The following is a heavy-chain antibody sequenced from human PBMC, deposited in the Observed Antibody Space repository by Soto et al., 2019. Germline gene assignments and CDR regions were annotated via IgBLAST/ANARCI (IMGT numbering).Heavy chain of an antibody. CDR1: GFTFKESA. CDR2: ISDTGAST. V-gene: IGHV3-23*01. D-gene: IGHD6-19*01. J-gene: IGHJ4*02. CDR3: ATGRGSGWAWYFDN. Sequence: EVRLLEAGGGLKQPGGSLRLSCAASGFTFKESAMNWVRQAPGKGLEWVASISDTGASTGYAESGRGRLSISRANSKNTLYLQMNSLRGEDTAVYYCATGRGSGWAWYFDNWGQGTMVTVSS.